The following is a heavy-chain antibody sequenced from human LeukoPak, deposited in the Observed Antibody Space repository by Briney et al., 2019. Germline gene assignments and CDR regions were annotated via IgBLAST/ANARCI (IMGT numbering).Heavy chain of an antibody. D-gene: IGHD6-25*01. V-gene: IGHV3-30*18. CDR3: AKDRRQYYYYYGMDV. CDR2: ISYDGSNK. Sequence: PGGSLRLSCAASGFTFSSYGMHWVRQAPGKGLEWVAVISYDGSNKYYADSVKGRFTISRDNSKNTLNLQMNSLRAEDTAVYYCAKDRRQYYYYYGMDVWGQGTTVTVSS. J-gene: IGHJ6*02. CDR1: GFTFSSYG.